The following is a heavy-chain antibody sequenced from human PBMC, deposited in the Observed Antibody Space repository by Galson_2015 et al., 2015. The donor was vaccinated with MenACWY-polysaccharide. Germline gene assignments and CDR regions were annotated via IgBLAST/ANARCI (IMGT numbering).Heavy chain of an antibody. CDR2: IRSSGTNT. CDR1: GFTFTSYA. CDR3: ARGHYGMDV. V-gene: IGHV3-23*01. J-gene: IGHJ6*02. Sequence: SLRLSCAASGFTFTSYAMSWVRQAPGKGLEWVSAIRSSGTNTYYADSVKGRFTISRDNSKNTLYLQMNSLRAEDTALYSCARGHYGMDVWGQGTTVTVSS.